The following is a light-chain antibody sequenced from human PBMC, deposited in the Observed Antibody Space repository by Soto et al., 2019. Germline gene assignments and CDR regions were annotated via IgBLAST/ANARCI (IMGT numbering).Light chain of an antibody. CDR1: SXDVGGYNY. Sequence: QSALTQPPSASGSPGQSVAISCTGTSXDVGGYNYVSWYQQHPGKAPKLMIYEVNKRPSGVPDRFSGSKSGNTASLTVSGLQAEDEADYYCSSDAGTSEVFATGPKVTVL. J-gene: IGLJ1*01. V-gene: IGLV2-8*01. CDR2: EVN. CDR3: SSDAGTSEV.